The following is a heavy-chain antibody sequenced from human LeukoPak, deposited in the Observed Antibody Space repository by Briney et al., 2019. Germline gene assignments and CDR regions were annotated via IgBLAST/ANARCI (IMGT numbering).Heavy chain of an antibody. CDR1: GFTFSSYW. J-gene: IGHJ4*02. V-gene: IGHV3-7*01. CDR3: ARDPSGSHLIPYYFDY. Sequence: GGSLRLSCAASGFTFSSYWMSWVRQAPGKGLEWVANIKQDGSEKYYVDSVKGRFTISRDNAKNPLYLQMNSLRAEDTAVYYCARDPSGSHLIPYYFDYWGQGTLVTVSS. CDR2: IKQDGSEK. D-gene: IGHD5-12*01.